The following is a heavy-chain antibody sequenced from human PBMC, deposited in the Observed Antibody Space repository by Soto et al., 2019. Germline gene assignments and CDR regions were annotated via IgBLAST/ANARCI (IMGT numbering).Heavy chain of an antibody. D-gene: IGHD1-7*01. Sequence: QVQLVQSGAEVKKPGSSVKVSCKASGGTFSSYAISWVRQAPGQGLEWMGGIIPIFGTANYAQKFQGRVTITADESTSTAYMELSSLRSEDTAVYYYARSVSFRYQLLKRGMDVWGQGTTVTVSS. CDR2: IIPIFGTA. CDR3: ARSVSFRYQLLKRGMDV. CDR1: GGTFSSYA. V-gene: IGHV1-69*01. J-gene: IGHJ6*02.